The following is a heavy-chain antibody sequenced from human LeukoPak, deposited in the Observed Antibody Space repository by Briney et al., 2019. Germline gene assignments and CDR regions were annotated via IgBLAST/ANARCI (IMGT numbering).Heavy chain of an antibody. V-gene: IGHV3-30*02. CDR1: GFTFSSYG. J-gene: IGHJ3*02. Sequence: GGSLRLSCAASGFTFSSYGMHWVRQAPGKGLEWVAFIRYDGSNKYYADSVKGRFTISRDNSKNTLYLHMNSLRAEDTAVYYCAKDFPPPGSMGGAFDIWGQGTMVTVSS. D-gene: IGHD3-16*01. CDR2: IRYDGSNK. CDR3: AKDFPPPGSMGGAFDI.